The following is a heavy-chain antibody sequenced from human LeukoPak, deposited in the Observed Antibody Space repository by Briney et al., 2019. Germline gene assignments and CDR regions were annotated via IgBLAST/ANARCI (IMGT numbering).Heavy chain of an antibody. Sequence: SETLSLTCTVSGGSISSSNYYWGWIRQPPGKGLEWIGIIYYSESTYYNPSLKSRVTISVDTSKNQFSLRLSSVTAADTAVYYCARDEGRLIVGGAFDIWGQGTMVTVSS. CDR3: ARDEGRLIVGGAFDI. D-gene: IGHD3-22*01. CDR1: GGSISSSNYY. J-gene: IGHJ3*02. V-gene: IGHV4-39*07. CDR2: IYYSEST.